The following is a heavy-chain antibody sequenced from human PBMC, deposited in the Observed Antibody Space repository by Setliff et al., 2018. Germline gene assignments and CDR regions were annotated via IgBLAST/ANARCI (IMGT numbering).Heavy chain of an antibody. D-gene: IGHD3-22*01. V-gene: IGHV3-21*01. Sequence: GGSLRLSCAASGFTFDDYAMNWVRQAPGKGLEWVSSISSSSSYIYYADSVKGRFTISRDNAKNSLYLQMNSLRAEDTAVYYCARSDDYYDSSGFWFDPWGQGTLVTVSS. CDR1: GFTFDDYA. CDR2: ISSSSSYI. CDR3: ARSDDYYDSSGFWFDP. J-gene: IGHJ5*02.